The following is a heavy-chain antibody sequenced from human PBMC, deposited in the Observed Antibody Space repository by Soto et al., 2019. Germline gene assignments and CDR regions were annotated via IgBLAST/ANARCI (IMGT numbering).Heavy chain of an antibody. CDR3: AKPSGDYDPYFDY. CDR2: ISYDGSNK. Sequence: QVQLVESGGGVVQPGRSLRLSCAASGFTFSSYGMHWVRQAPGKGLEWVAVISYDGSNKYYADSVKGRFTISRDNSKNTLYLQMNSLRAEDTAVYYCAKPSGDYDPYFDYWGQGPLVTVSS. CDR1: GFTFSSYG. J-gene: IGHJ4*02. D-gene: IGHD4-17*01. V-gene: IGHV3-30*18.